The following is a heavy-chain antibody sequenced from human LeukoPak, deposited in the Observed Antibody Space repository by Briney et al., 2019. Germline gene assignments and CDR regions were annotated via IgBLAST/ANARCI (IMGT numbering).Heavy chain of an antibody. Sequence: SETLSLTCAVYGGSFSDYYWSWIRQPPGKGLEWIGEINHSGSTNYNPSLKSRVTISVDTSKNQFSLKLSSVTAADMAVYYCAYSSGYQQHWGQGTLVTVSS. J-gene: IGHJ1*01. CDR3: AYSSGYQQH. V-gene: IGHV4-34*01. CDR2: INHSGST. CDR1: GGSFSDYY. D-gene: IGHD3-22*01.